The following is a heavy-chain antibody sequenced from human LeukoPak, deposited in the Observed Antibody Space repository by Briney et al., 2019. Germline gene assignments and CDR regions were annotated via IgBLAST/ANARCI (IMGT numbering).Heavy chain of an antibody. CDR1: GFTFSTYN. V-gene: IGHV3-30*03. J-gene: IGHJ4*02. Sequence: GGSLRLSCAASGFTFSTYNMPWVRQAPGKGLEWVAVILSDGSKQYYADSVKGRFTISRDDSKNTLYLQMNSLRAEDTAVFYCMATPIDYWGQGTLVTVSS. D-gene: IGHD5-24*01. CDR2: ILSDGSKQ. CDR3: MATPIDY.